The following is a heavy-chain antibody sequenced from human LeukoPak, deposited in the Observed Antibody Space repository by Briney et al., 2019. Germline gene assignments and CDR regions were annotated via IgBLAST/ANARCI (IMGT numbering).Heavy chain of an antibody. CDR3: ATTTIRLGY. V-gene: IGHV4-30-4*07. CDR2: IYYSGST. Sequence: SETLSLTCAVSGGSISSGGYSWSWIRQPPGKGLEWIGYIYYSGSTYYNPSLKSRVTISVDTSKNQFSLKLSSVTAADTAVYYCATTTIRLGYWGQGTLVTVSS. CDR1: GGSISSGGYS. J-gene: IGHJ4*02. D-gene: IGHD1-26*01.